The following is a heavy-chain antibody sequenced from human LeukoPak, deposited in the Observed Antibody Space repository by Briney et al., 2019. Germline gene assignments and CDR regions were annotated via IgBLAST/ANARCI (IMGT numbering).Heavy chain of an antibody. J-gene: IGHJ4*02. V-gene: IGHV3-23*01. Sequence: PGGSLRLSCAASGFTFSSYAMSWVRQAPGKGLEWVSAISGSGGSTYYADSVKGRFTISRDNSKNTLYLQMNSLRAEDTAVYYCAKGPHEGSYWAGFDYWGQGTLVTVSS. CDR3: AKGPHEGSYWAGFDY. CDR1: GFTFSSYA. D-gene: IGHD1-26*01. CDR2: ISGSGGST.